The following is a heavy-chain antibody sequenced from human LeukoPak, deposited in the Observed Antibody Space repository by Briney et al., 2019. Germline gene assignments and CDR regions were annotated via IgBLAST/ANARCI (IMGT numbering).Heavy chain of an antibody. Sequence: GGSLRLSCAASGFTVSSNYMSWVRQASGKGLEWVSVIYSGGSTYYADSVKGRFTISRDNSKNTLYLQMNSLRAEDTAVYYCARVGEERGFDYWGQGTLVTVSS. CDR1: GFTVSSNY. D-gene: IGHD3-10*01. V-gene: IGHV3-53*01. J-gene: IGHJ4*02. CDR3: ARVGEERGFDY. CDR2: IYSGGST.